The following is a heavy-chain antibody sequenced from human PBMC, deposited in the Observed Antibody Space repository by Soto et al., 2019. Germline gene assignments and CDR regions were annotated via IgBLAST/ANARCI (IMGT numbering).Heavy chain of an antibody. Sequence: TLSLTCTVSGGSISSGGYYWSWIRQHPGKGLEWIGYIYYSGSTYYNPSLKSRVTISVDTSKNQFSLKLSSVTAADTAVYYCARGYSSGWHLTYFDYWGQGTLVTVSS. CDR2: IYYSGST. V-gene: IGHV4-31*03. J-gene: IGHJ4*02. D-gene: IGHD6-19*01. CDR1: GGSISSGGYY. CDR3: ARGYSSGWHLTYFDY.